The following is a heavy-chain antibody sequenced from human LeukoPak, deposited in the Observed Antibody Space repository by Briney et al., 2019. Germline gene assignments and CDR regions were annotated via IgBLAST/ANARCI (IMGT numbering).Heavy chain of an antibody. V-gene: IGHV4-39*07. D-gene: IGHD3-3*01. CDR2: IYYSGST. Sequence: SETLSLTCTVSGGSISSSSYYWGWIRQPPGRGLEWIGSIYYSGSTYYNPSLKSRVTISVDTSKNQFSLKLSSVTAADTAVYYCARVVRGVRTIFGAAYYYMDVWGKGTTVTVSS. CDR1: GGSISSSSYY. J-gene: IGHJ6*03. CDR3: ARVVRGVRTIFGAAYYYMDV.